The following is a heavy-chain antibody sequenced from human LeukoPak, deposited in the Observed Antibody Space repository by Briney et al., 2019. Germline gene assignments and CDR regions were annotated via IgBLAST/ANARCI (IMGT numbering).Heavy chain of an antibody. V-gene: IGHV1-46*01. D-gene: IGHD1-26*01. Sequence: ASVKVSCKASGYTFTGYYMHWVRQAPGQGLEWMGIINPSGGSTSYAQKFQGRVTMTRDTSTSTVYMELSSLRSEDTAVYYCARIVGATTSMGYWGQGTLVTVSS. CDR1: GYTFTGYY. J-gene: IGHJ4*02. CDR2: INPSGGST. CDR3: ARIVGATTSMGY.